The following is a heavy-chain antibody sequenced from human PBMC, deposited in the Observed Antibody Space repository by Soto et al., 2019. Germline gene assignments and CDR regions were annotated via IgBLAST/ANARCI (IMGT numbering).Heavy chain of an antibody. CDR3: AKKEYSPSGWFDP. Sequence: PGGSLRLSCAASGFTFSSYSMSWVRQAPGKGLEWVSVISNSGAVTYYADSVKGRFTISRDNSKNTLYLQLSSLRAEDTAVYHCAKKEYSPSGWFDPWGQGTLVTVSS. D-gene: IGHD6-6*01. J-gene: IGHJ5*02. CDR2: ISNSGAVT. V-gene: IGHV3-23*01. CDR1: GFTFSSYS.